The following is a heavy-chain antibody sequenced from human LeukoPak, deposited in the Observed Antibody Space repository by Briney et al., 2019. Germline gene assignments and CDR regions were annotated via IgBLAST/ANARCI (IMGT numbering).Heavy chain of an antibody. D-gene: IGHD3-16*01. V-gene: IGHV1-69*06. CDR3: ARASSPGGSRYPEDY. CDR1: GGTFSSYA. Sequence: SVKVSCKASGGTFSSYAISWVRQAPGQGLEWMGGIIPIFGTANYAQKFQGRVTITADKSTSTAYMELSSLRSEDTAVYYCARASSPGGSRYPEDYWGQGTLVTVSS. J-gene: IGHJ4*02. CDR2: IIPIFGTA.